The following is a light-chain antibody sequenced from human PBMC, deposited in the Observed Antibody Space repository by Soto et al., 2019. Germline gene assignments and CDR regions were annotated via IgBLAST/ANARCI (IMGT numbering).Light chain of an antibody. Sequence: QSALTQPRSVSGSPGQSVAISCTGTSSDVGGYDYVSWFQQHPGKAPKLMIYDVTKRPSGVPDRFSGSKSGNTASLTISGLQAEDEADYYCYSYGGGPYVFGTGTKLTVL. V-gene: IGLV2-11*01. CDR2: DVT. J-gene: IGLJ1*01. CDR1: SSDVGGYDY. CDR3: YSYGGGPYV.